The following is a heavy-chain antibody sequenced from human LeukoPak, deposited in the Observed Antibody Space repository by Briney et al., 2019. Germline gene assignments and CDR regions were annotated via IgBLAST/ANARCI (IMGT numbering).Heavy chain of an antibody. J-gene: IGHJ4*02. V-gene: IGHV1-2*02. CDR3: ARANFLYCSSSTCLFDY. CDR2: INPNDGET. CDR1: GYTFTYYY. Sequence: ASVKVSCKASGYTFTYYYMHWVGQAPGQGVEWMGWINPNDGETNYAQKFQGRVTMTRDTSISTARMEVSRLRSDDTAVYYCARANFLYCSSSTCLFDYWGQGTLVTVSS. D-gene: IGHD2-2*01.